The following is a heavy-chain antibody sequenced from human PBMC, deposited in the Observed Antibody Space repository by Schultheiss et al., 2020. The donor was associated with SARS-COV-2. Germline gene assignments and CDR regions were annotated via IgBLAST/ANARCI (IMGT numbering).Heavy chain of an antibody. CDR1: GFTFSSYA. CDR3: ASTGYCSGGSCSPIFYYYYYGMDV. D-gene: IGHD2-15*01. Sequence: GESLKISCAASGFTFSSYAMSWVRQAPGKGLEWVSVIYSGGSTYYADSVKGRFTISRDNSKNTLYLQMNSLRAEDTAVYYCASTGYCSGGSCSPIFYYYYYGMDVWGQGTTVTVSS. V-gene: IGHV3-53*01. J-gene: IGHJ6*02. CDR2: IYSGGST.